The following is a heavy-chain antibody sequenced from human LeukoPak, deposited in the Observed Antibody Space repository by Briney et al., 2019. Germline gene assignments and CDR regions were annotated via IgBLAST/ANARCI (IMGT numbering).Heavy chain of an antibody. J-gene: IGHJ4*02. V-gene: IGHV1-2*02. CDR1: GGTFSSYA. CDR2: INPNSGGT. D-gene: IGHD3-10*01. Sequence: GASVKVSCKASGGTFSSYAISWVRQAPGQGLEWMGWINPNSGGTNYAQKFQGRVTMTRDTSISTAYMELSRLRSDDTAVYYCARNVLLWFGELAAGDYWGQGTLVTVSS. CDR3: ARNVLLWFGELAAGDY.